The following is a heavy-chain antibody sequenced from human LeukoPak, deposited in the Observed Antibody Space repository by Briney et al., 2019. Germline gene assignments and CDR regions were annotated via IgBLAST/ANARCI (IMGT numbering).Heavy chain of an antibody. CDR1: GYTFTRYW. V-gene: IGHV5-51*01. Sequence: PGESLKISCKGSGYTFTRYWIGWVRQMPGKGLEWMGIIYPGDSDTRYSPSFQGQVTISADKSISTAYLQWSSLKASDTAMYYCARLLRNIAAAVYYFDYWGQGTLVTVSS. CDR3: ARLLRNIAAAVYYFDY. J-gene: IGHJ4*02. CDR2: IYPGDSDT. D-gene: IGHD6-13*01.